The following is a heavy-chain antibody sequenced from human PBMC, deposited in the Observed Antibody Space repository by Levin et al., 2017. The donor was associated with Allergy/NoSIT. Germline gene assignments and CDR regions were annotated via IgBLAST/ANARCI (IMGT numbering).Heavy chain of an antibody. CDR1: GFTFSSSW. D-gene: IGHD1-26*01. CDR2: INGDGSST. V-gene: IGHV3-74*01. Sequence: LSLTCAASGFTFSSSWMHWVRQAPGKGLVWVSRINGDGSSTNYADSVKGRFTISRDNAKNTLYLQMNSLRSDDTALYYCARALIVGATSGGDYWGQGTLVTVSS. CDR3: ARALIVGATSGGDY. J-gene: IGHJ4*02.